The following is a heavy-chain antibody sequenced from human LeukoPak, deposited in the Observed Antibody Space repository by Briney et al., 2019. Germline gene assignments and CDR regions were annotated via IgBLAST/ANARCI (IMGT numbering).Heavy chain of an antibody. D-gene: IGHD3-22*01. J-gene: IGHJ4*02. CDR2: IRTKVNSYAT. CDR1: GFTFSGSA. Sequence: PGGSLRLSCAASGFTFSGSAMHWVRQASGKGLEWIGRIRTKVNSYATAYSASVKGRFTISRDDSKNTAYLQMNSLKTEDTAMYYCTTYYDSGGSDYWGQGTLVTVSS. V-gene: IGHV3-73*01. CDR3: TTYYDSGGSDY.